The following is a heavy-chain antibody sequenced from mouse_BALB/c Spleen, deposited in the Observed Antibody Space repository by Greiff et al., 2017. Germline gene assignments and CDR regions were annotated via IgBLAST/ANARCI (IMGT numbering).Heavy chain of an antibody. J-gene: IGHJ3*01. CDR3: ASYQGAY. CDR1: GFTFSSYA. CDR2: ISSGGSYT. V-gene: IGHV5-9-4*01. Sequence: EVQLQESGGGLVKPGGSLKLSCAASGFTFSSYAMSWVRQSPEKRLEWVAEISSGGSYTYYPDTVTGRFTISRDNAKNTLYLEMSSLRSEDTAMYYCASYQGAYWGQGTLVTVSA.